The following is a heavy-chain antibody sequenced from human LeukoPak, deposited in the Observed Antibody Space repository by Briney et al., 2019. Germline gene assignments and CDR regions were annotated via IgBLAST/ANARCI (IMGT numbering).Heavy chain of an antibody. Sequence: HGESLKIPCKGSGYSFTSYWIGWVRQMPGKGLEWMGIIYPGDSDTRYSPSFQGQVTISADKSISTAYLQWSSLKASDTAMYYCARHRLQLWPSSYYYGMDVWGQGTTVTVSS. CDR3: ARHRLQLWPSSYYYGMDV. CDR1: GYSFTSYW. V-gene: IGHV5-51*01. CDR2: IYPGDSDT. J-gene: IGHJ6*02. D-gene: IGHD5-18*01.